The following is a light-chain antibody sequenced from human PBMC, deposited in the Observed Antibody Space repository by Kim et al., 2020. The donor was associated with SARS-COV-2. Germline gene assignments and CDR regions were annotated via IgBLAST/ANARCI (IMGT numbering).Light chain of an antibody. CDR2: GAS. CDR3: QQYTTSPPAYT. J-gene: IGKJ2*01. CDR1: QSISSEF. V-gene: IGKV3-20*01. Sequence: PGERTTLSCRASQSISSEFLAWYQQISGQPPRLLIFGASNRAAGIPDRFSGGGSGTDFTLTITRLEPADSAVYYCQQYTTSPPAYTFGQGTKLEI.